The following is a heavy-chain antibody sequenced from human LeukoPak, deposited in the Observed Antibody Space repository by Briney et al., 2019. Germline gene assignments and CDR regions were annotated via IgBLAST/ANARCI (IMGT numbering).Heavy chain of an antibody. CDR3: WAFSSSWQTVDC. Sequence: PGGSLRLSCAASGFTFSSYAMSWVRQAPGKGLEWVSFIYSDNTHYSDSVKGRFTISRDNAKNSLYLQMNSLRAEDTAVYYCWAFSSSWQTVDCWGQGTLVTVSS. J-gene: IGHJ4*02. V-gene: IGHV3-21*01. D-gene: IGHD6-13*01. CDR2: IYSDNT. CDR1: GFTFSSYA.